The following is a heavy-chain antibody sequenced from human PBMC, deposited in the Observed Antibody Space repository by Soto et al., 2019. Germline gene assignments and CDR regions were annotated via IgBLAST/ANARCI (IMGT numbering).Heavy chain of an antibody. CDR3: SKGNGNYFDS. Sequence: SETLSLTCAVSGASISSTYWWSWVRQPPGKGLEWIGEIYHSGSSNYNPSLESRVTISVDKSANQFSLKLSSVAAADTAVYFCSKGNGNYFDSWGQGIMVTVSS. CDR1: GASISSTYW. CDR2: IYHSGSS. J-gene: IGHJ4*02. V-gene: IGHV4-4*02.